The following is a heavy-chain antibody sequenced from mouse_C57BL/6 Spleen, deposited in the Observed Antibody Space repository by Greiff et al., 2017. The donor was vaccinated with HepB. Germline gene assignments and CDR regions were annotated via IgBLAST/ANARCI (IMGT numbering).Heavy chain of an antibody. J-gene: IGHJ3*01. CDR2: INPNNGGT. CDR3: ARITTVVAPY. CDR1: GYTFTDYY. D-gene: IGHD1-1*01. V-gene: IGHV1-26*01. Sequence: EVQLQQSGPELVKPGASVKISCKASGYTFTDYYMNWVKQSHGKSLEWIGDINPNNGGTSYNQKFKGKATLTVDKSSSTAYMELRSLTSEDSAVYYCARITTVVAPYWGQGTLVTVSA.